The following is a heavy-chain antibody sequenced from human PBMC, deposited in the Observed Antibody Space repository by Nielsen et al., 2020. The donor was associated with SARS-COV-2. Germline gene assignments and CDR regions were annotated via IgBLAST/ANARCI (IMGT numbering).Heavy chain of an antibody. CDR2: IGVSGGGT. D-gene: IGHD6-19*01. V-gene: IGHV3-23*01. J-gene: IGHJ6*02. CDR3: TRRVAGGTMDV. CDR1: GFTFSNFA. Sequence: RGSLRLSCAASGFTFSNFAMNWVRQAPGKGLEWVSTIGVSGGGTYYADSLKGRFTISRDNSKNTLYLQMNSLGADDKAIYYCTRRVAGGTMDVWGQGTTVTVSS.